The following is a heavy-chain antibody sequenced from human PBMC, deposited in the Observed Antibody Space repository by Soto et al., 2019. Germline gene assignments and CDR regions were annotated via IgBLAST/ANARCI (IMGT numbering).Heavy chain of an antibody. CDR1: GFTFSSYA. J-gene: IGHJ3*02. V-gene: IGHV3-23*01. D-gene: IGHD2-2*02. CDR3: AKDGIVVVPAAIVGAFDI. Sequence: GSLRLSCAASGFTFSSYAMSWVRQAPGKGLEWVSAISGSGGSTYYADSVKGRFTISRDNSKNTLYLQMNSLRAKDTAVYYCAKDGIVVVPAAIVGAFDIWGQGTMVT. CDR2: ISGSGGST.